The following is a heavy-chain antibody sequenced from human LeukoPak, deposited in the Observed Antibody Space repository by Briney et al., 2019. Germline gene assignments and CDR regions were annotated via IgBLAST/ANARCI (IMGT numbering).Heavy chain of an antibody. CDR3: ARDRPTVVTRTNYYYMDV. CDR2: IYTSGST. J-gene: IGHJ6*03. Sequence: SETLSLTCTVSGGSISSYYWSWIRQPAGKGLEWIGRIYTSGSTNYNPSLKSRVTMSVDTSKNQFSLKLSSVTAADTAVYYCARDRPTVVTRTNYYYMDVWGKGTMVTISS. V-gene: IGHV4-4*07. D-gene: IGHD4-23*01. CDR1: GGSISSYY.